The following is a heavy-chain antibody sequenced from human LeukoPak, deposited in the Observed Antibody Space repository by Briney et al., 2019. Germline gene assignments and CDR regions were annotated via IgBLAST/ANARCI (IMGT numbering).Heavy chain of an antibody. D-gene: IGHD3-3*01. CDR3: ARAEGGTIFGVVIS. CDR2: INPNSGGT. J-gene: IGHJ5*02. V-gene: IGHV1-2*02. Sequence: ASVKVSCKASGYTFTGYYMYWVRQAPGQGLEWMGWINPNSGGTNYAQKFQGRVTMTRDTSISTAYMELSRLRSDDTAVYYCARAEGGTIFGVVISWGQGTLVTVSS. CDR1: GYTFTGYY.